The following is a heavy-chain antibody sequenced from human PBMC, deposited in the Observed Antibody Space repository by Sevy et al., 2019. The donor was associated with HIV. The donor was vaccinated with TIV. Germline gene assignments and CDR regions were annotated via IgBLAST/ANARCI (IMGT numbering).Heavy chain of an antibody. D-gene: IGHD3-16*01. CDR3: ARDPFGGYYFDH. Sequence: GGSLRLSCAASGFDFSTYWMHRVRQAPGKGLVWVSRIMGDGSRRSHADSVKGRFTISRDIARNTLYLQMNSLRAEDTALYFCARDPFGGYYFDHWGPGTLVTVSS. J-gene: IGHJ4*02. CDR1: GFDFSTYW. V-gene: IGHV3-74*01. CDR2: IMGDGSRR.